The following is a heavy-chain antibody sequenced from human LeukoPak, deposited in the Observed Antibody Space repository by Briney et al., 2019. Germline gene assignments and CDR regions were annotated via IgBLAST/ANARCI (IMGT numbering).Heavy chain of an antibody. Sequence: SETLSLTCTVSDGSTSSYYWSWIRQPAGKGLEWIGRIYTSGTTHYNPSLKSRVTMSVDTSKNQFSLKLSSVTAADTAVYYCARLSTVTTSFDYWGQGTLVTVSS. J-gene: IGHJ4*02. V-gene: IGHV4-4*07. CDR3: ARLSTVTTSFDY. D-gene: IGHD4-17*01. CDR2: IYTSGTT. CDR1: DGSTSSYY.